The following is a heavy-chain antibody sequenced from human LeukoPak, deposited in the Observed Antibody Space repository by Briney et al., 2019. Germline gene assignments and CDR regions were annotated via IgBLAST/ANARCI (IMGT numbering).Heavy chain of an antibody. CDR2: IGLSGSPL. D-gene: IGHD3-22*01. CDR1: GFPFSRFY. CDR3: ARKDFSSGSFSY. J-gene: IGHJ4*02. Sequence: GGSLRLSCAVSGFPFSRFYMSWIRQAPGKGLEWISYIGLSGSPLDYADSVKGRFTISSDNAKNSLYLDMNSLRAEDTAVYYCARKDFSSGSFSYWGQGTLVTVFS. V-gene: IGHV3-11*04.